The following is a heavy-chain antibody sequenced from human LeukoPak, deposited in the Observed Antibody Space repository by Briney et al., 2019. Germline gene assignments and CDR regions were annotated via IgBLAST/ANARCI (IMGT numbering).Heavy chain of an antibody. Sequence: PGGSLRLSCAASGFTFSSYEMNWVRQAPGEGLEWVSSISCSSSYIYYADSVKGRFTISRDNAKNSLYLQMNSLRAEDTAVYYCARDPKVGATKSGYYFDYWGQGTLVTVSS. CDR3: ARDPKVGATKSGYYFDY. J-gene: IGHJ4*02. V-gene: IGHV3-21*01. CDR1: GFTFSSYE. D-gene: IGHD1-26*01. CDR2: ISCSSSYI.